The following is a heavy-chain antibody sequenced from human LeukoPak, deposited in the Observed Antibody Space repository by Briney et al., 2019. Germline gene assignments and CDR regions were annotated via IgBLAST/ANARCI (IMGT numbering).Heavy chain of an antibody. CDR1: GFTFSTYW. D-gene: IGHD6-13*01. CDR2: IKQDGSEK. Sequence: GGSLRLSCAASGFTFSTYWMSWVGQAPGRGLEWVANIKQDGSEKYYVDSVKGRFTISRDNAKNSLYLQMNSLRAEDTAMYYCARDSAGNDYWGQGTLVTVSS. J-gene: IGHJ4*02. CDR3: ARDSAGNDY. V-gene: IGHV3-7*01.